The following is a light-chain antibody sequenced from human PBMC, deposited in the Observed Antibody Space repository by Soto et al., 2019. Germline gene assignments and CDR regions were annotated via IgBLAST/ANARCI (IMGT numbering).Light chain of an antibody. CDR1: QSVGSS. J-gene: IGKJ1*01. V-gene: IGKV3-11*01. CDR3: LQRGDWPPLT. Sequence: VLTQYPATLSLSPGERATLSCRASQSVGSSLAWYQQKPGQAPRLLIYDASNRATGIPARFSGSGSGTDFTLTISSLESEDFAVYYCLQRGDWPPLTFGQGTKVDIK. CDR2: DAS.